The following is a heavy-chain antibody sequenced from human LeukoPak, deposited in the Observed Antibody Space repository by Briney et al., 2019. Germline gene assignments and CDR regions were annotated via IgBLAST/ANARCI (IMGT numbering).Heavy chain of an antibody. V-gene: IGHV3-23*01. CDR1: GFTFSSYA. Sequence: PGGSLRLSCAASGFTFSSYAMSWVRQAPGKGLEWVSSIGGSGGSTYYADSVKGRFIISRDNSENTLSLQMNNLRIEDTAVYYCARGDFDYWGQGTLVTVSS. CDR2: IGGSGGST. CDR3: ARGDFDY. J-gene: IGHJ4*02.